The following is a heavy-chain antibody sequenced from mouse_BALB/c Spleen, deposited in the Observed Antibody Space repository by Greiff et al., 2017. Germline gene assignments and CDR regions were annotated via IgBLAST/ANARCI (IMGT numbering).Heavy chain of an antibody. CDR1: GFTFSSYG. J-gene: IGHJ1*01. V-gene: IGHV5-6*02. CDR2: ISSGGSYT. D-gene: IGHD2-3*01. CDR3: ASPYDGYPGWYFEV. Sequence: DVKLVESGGDLVKPGGSLKLSCAASGFTFSSYGMSWVRQTPDKRLEWVATISSGGSYTYYPDSVKGRFTISRDNAKNTLYLQMSSLKSEDTAMYYCASPYDGYPGWYFEVWGAGTTVTVSS.